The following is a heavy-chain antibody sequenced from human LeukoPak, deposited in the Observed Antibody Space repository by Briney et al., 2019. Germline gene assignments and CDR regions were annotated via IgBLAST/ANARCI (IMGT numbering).Heavy chain of an antibody. CDR3: ARHSYRGSGSYDY. CDR1: GGSISSYY. D-gene: IGHD3-10*01. Sequence: SETLSLTCTVSGGSISSYYWSWIRQPPGKGLEWIGYIYYSGSTNYNPSLKGRVTISVDTSKNQFSLKLSSVTAADTAVYYCARHSYRGSGSYDYWGQGTLVTVSS. V-gene: IGHV4-59*08. CDR2: IYYSGST. J-gene: IGHJ4*02.